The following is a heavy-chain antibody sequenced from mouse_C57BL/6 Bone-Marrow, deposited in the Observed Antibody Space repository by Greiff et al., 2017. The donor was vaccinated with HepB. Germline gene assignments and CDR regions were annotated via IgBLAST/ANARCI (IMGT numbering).Heavy chain of an antibody. CDR3: SYDYDDPFAY. CDR1: GFTFSNYW. Sequence: DVHLVESGGGLVQPGGSMKLSCVASGFTFSNYWMNWVRQSPEKGLEWVAQIRLKSDNYATHYAESVKGRFTISRDDSKSSVYLQMNNLRAEDTGIYYCSYDYDDPFAYWGQGTLVTVSA. D-gene: IGHD2-4*01. V-gene: IGHV6-3*01. J-gene: IGHJ3*01. CDR2: IRLKSDNYAT.